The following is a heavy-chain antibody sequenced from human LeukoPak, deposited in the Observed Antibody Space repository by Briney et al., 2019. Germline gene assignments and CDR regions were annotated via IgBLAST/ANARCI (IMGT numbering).Heavy chain of an antibody. D-gene: IGHD3-10*01. CDR1: GFTFSSYS. J-gene: IGHJ4*02. CDR3: ARVGRGHYFDY. CDR2: ISSSSSYI. V-gene: IGHV3-21*01. Sequence: GGSLRVSCAASGFTFSSYSMNWVRPAPGEGLEWVSSISSSSSYIYYADSVKGRFTISRDNAKNSLYLQMNSLRAEDTAVYYCARVGRGHYFDYWGQGTLVTVSS.